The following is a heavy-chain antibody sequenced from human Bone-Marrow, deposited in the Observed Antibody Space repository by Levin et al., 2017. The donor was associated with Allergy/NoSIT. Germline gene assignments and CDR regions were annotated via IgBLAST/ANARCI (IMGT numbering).Heavy chain of an antibody. CDR3: AKGTGNSGDYALTF. Sequence: PGGSLRLSCAASGFTFSNYNMAWVRQAPGMGLECVAVISFHTNKKFYADSVRGRFTISRDSSKNTLYLQINSLRADDTAVYYCAKGTGNSGDYALTFWGQGTLVTVPS. J-gene: IGHJ4*02. V-gene: IGHV3-30-3*01. CDR2: ISFHTNKK. CDR1: GFTFSNYN. D-gene: IGHD4-17*01.